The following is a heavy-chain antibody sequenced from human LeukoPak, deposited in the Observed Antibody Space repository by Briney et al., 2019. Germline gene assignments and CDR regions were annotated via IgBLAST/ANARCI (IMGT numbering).Heavy chain of an antibody. J-gene: IGHJ4*02. V-gene: IGHV4-34*01. Sequence: PSETLSLTCAVYGGSFSGYYWSWIRQPPGKGLEWIGEINHSGSTNYNPSLKSRVTISVDTSKNQFSLKLSSVTAADTAVYYCARGRTPRIQLWLFRPYYFDYWGQGTLVTVSS. CDR3: ARGRTPRIQLWLFRPYYFDY. D-gene: IGHD5-18*01. CDR2: INHSGST. CDR1: GGSFSGYY.